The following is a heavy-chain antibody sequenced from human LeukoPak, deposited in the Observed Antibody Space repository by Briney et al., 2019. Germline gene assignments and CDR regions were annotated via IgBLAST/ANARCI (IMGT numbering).Heavy chain of an antibody. D-gene: IGHD2-15*01. J-gene: IGHJ4*02. V-gene: IGHV4-34*01. CDR1: GGSFSGYY. CDR3: ARAPSVLRYCSGGSCFSRGPYYFDY. CDR2: INHSGST. Sequence: SETLSLTCAVYGGSFSGYYWSWIRQPPGKGLEWIGEINHSGSTNYIPSLKSRVTTSVDTSKNQFSLKLSSVTAADTAVYYCARAPSVLRYCSGGSCFSRGPYYFDYWGQGTLVTVSS.